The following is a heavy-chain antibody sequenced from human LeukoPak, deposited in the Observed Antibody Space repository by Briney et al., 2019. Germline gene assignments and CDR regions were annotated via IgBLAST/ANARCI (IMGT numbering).Heavy chain of an antibody. CDR3: ARDVQLVAYDY. Sequence: PGRSLRLSCAASGFTFSSYGLHWVRQAPGKGLEWVAVIWYDGSNKYYADSVKGRFTISRDNSKNTLYLQMNSLRAEDTAVYYCARDVQLVAYDYWGQGTLVPVSS. V-gene: IGHV3-33*01. CDR2: IWYDGSNK. CDR1: GFTFSSYG. D-gene: IGHD6-6*01. J-gene: IGHJ4*02.